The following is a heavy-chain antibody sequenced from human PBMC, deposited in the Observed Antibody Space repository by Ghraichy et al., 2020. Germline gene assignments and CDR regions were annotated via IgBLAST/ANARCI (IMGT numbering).Heavy chain of an antibody. CDR1: GYSFTSYW. J-gene: IGHJ4*02. D-gene: IGHD6-6*01. CDR2: IYPGDSDT. CDR3: ARPFQVDYSSSSAYYFDY. V-gene: IGHV5-51*01. Sequence: GESLNISCKGSGYSFTSYWIGWVRQLPGKGLEWMGIIYPGDSDTRYSPSFQGQVTISADKSISTAYLQWSSLKASDTAMYYCARPFQVDYSSSSAYYFDYWGQGTLVTVSS.